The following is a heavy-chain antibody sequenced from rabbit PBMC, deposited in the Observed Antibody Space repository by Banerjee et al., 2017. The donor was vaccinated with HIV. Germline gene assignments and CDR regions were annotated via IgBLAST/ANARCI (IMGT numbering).Heavy chain of an antibody. CDR1: GFDFSSYG. CDR2: ITYGGSA. Sequence: QEQLEESGGDPVKPGASLKLSCKASGFDFSSYGVSWVRQAPGKGLEWIGYITYGGSALYASWAKGRFTISRTSTTVDLKMTSLTAADTATYFCVRHNSGLTLWGPGTLVTVS. J-gene: IGHJ4*01. V-gene: IGHV1S36*01. CDR3: VRHNSGLTL. D-gene: IGHD4-1*01.